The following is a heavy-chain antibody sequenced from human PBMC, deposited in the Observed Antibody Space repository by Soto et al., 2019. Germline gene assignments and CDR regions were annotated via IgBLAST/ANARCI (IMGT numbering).Heavy chain of an antibody. Sequence: SVKVSCKASGGTFSSYAISWVRQAPGQGLEWMGGIIPIFGTANYAQKFQGRVTITADESTSTAYMELSSLRSEDTAVYYCASNYYDSSGSQFDSWGQGTLVTVSS. D-gene: IGHD3-22*01. CDR3: ASNYYDSSGSQFDS. CDR2: IIPIFGTA. J-gene: IGHJ4*02. CDR1: GGTFSSYA. V-gene: IGHV1-69*13.